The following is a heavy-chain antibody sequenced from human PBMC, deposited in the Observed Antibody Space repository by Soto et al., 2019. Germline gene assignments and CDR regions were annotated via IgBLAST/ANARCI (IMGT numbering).Heavy chain of an antibody. J-gene: IGHJ4*02. V-gene: IGHV5-51*01. CDR3: ARLGGIVDTGTWIQ. D-gene: IGHD1-26*01. Sequence: GESLKISCKASGYRFSTYWIGWVRQRPGKGPEWMAIIYPGDSDTRENPSFQGQVTVSADKSSNTVHLQWQSLKASDTAIYYCARLGGIVDTGTWIQWGQGTPVTVSS. CDR2: IYPGDSDT. CDR1: GYRFSTYW.